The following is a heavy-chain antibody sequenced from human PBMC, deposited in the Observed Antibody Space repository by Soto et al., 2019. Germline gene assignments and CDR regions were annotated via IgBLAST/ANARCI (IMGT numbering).Heavy chain of an antibody. Sequence: ETLSLTCTVSGGSISSSSYYWGWIRQPPGKGLEWIGSIYYSGSTYYNPSLKSRVTISVDTSKNQFSLKLSSVTAADTAVYYCARHRVQYCSSTSCPGWFDPWGQGTLVTVSS. J-gene: IGHJ5*02. D-gene: IGHD2-2*01. V-gene: IGHV4-39*01. CDR3: ARHRVQYCSSTSCPGWFDP. CDR2: IYYSGST. CDR1: GGSISSSSYY.